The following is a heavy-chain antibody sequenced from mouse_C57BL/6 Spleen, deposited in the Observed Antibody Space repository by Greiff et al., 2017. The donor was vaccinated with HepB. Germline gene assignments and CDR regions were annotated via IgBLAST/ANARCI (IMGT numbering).Heavy chain of an antibody. V-gene: IGHV1-26*01. D-gene: IGHD1-1*01. CDR3: ARGYYGSSYLFAY. CDR1: GYTFTDYY. J-gene: IGHJ3*01. Sequence: EVQLQQSGPELVKPGASVKISCKASGYTFTDYYMNWVKQSHGKSLEWIGDINTNNGGTSYNQKFKGKATLTVDKSSSTAYMELRSLTSEDSAVYDCARGYYGSSYLFAYWGQGTLVTVSA. CDR2: INTNNGGT.